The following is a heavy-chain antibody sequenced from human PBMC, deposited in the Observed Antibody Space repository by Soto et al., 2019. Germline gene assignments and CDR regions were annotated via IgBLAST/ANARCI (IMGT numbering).Heavy chain of an antibody. CDR3: ARDRHLYSSYYGMDV. D-gene: IGHD6-13*01. CDR2: INPSGGST. J-gene: IGHJ6*02. CDR1: GYTFTSYY. Sequence: ASVKVSCKASGYTFTSYYMHWVRQAPGQGLEWMGIINPSGGSTSYAQKFQGRVTMTRDTSTSTVYMELSSLRSEDTAVYYCARDRHLYSSYYGMDVWGQGTTVTVSS. V-gene: IGHV1-46*01.